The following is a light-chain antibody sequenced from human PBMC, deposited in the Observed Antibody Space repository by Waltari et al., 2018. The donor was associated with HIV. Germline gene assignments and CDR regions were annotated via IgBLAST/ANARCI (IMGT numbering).Light chain of an antibody. Sequence: QLVLTQSPSASASLGASVKLTCIPPSGHNHDAVTWHPQPPQKGPRYLMKVNTDGSHTKGDGIPDRFSGSSSGTERYLTISRLQSEDEADYYCQTWGTGIRVFGGGTKLTVL. CDR2: VNTDGSH. CDR1: SGHNHDA. V-gene: IGLV4-69*02. J-gene: IGLJ3*02. CDR3: QTWGTGIRV.